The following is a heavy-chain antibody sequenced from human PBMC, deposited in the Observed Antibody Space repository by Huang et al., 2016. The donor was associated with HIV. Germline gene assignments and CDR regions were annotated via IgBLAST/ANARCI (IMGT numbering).Heavy chain of an antibody. CDR1: GDSGSSGSYY. CDR2: ISHRGST. CDR3: DSSGQSRYFYGMDV. V-gene: IGHV4-61*01. Sequence: VQLQGSGPGPVKPSETLSLTCTVSGDSGSSGSYYWNWMRQPPGEGLEWIGYISHRGSTSYSPSLKSRVTICMDTSKNQFSLRLSSVTAADSAVYYFDSSGQSRYFYGMDVWGQGTTVIVSS. D-gene: IGHD3-22*01. J-gene: IGHJ6*02.